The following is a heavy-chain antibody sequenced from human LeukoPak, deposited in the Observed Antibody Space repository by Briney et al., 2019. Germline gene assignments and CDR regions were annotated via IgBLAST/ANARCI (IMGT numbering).Heavy chain of an antibody. Sequence: GGSLRPSCAASGFTFSSYSMNWVRQAPGKGLEWVSYISSSSSTIYYADSVKGRFTISRDNAKNSLYLQMNSLRDEDTAVYYCATLRGWLRRRYPVDYWGQGTLVTVSS. CDR1: GFTFSSYS. CDR2: ISSSSSTI. D-gene: IGHD5-12*01. J-gene: IGHJ4*02. V-gene: IGHV3-48*02. CDR3: ATLRGWLRRRYPVDY.